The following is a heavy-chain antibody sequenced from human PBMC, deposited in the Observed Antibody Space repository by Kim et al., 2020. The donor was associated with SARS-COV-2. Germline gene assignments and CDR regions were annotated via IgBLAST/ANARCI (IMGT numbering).Heavy chain of an antibody. CDR3: ARGGQAYYDILTGYSPKLVDY. D-gene: IGHD3-9*01. J-gene: IGHJ4*02. V-gene: IGHV1-2*06. CDR2: INPNSGGT. CDR1: GYTFTGYY. Sequence: ASVKVSCKASGYTFTGYYMHWVRQAPGQGLEWMGRINPNSGGTNYAQKFQGRVTMTRDTSISTAYMELSRLRSDDTAVYYCARGGQAYYDILTGYSPKLVDYWGQGTLVTVSS.